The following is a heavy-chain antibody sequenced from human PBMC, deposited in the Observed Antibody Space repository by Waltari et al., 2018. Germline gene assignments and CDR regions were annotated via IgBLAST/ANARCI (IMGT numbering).Heavy chain of an antibody. D-gene: IGHD3-10*01. J-gene: IGHJ4*02. Sequence: EVHLEQSGAEVKKPGATVKISCKVSGYTFIDYYLHWVQRAPGKELEWVGLVDPEDGETIYAEQFQDRVSITADRSTDTAYMELRSLRSEDTAVYYCATLGPMIRGDEMDLVYFWGQGTLVTVSS. V-gene: IGHV1-69-2*01. CDR3: ATLGPMIRGDEMDLVYF. CDR1: GYTFIDYY. CDR2: VDPEDGET.